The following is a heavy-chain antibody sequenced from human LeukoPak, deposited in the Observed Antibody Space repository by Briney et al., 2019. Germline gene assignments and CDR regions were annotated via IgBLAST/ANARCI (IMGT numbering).Heavy chain of an antibody. V-gene: IGHV3-30*04. Sequence: PGGSLRLSCAASGFTFSSYAMHWVRQAPGKGLEWVAVISYDGSNKYYADSVKGRFTISRDNSKNTLYLQMNSLRAEDTAVYYCARDGGPVAGYYYYGMDVWGQGTTVTVSS. CDR1: GFTFSSYA. CDR2: ISYDGSNK. D-gene: IGHD6-19*01. J-gene: IGHJ6*02. CDR3: ARDGGPVAGYYYYGMDV.